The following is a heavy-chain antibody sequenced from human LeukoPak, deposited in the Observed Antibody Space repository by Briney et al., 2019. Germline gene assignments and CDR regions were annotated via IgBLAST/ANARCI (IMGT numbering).Heavy chain of an antibody. D-gene: IGHD3-10*01. V-gene: IGHV1-2*02. Sequence: GASVKVSCKASGYTFTGYYMHWVRQAPGQGLEWMGWINPNSGGTNYAQKFQGRVTMTRDTSISTAYMELSRLRSDDTAVYYCGRGILWFGETNPFDYWGQGTLVTVSS. CDR2: INPNSGGT. J-gene: IGHJ4*02. CDR3: GRGILWFGETNPFDY. CDR1: GYTFTGYY.